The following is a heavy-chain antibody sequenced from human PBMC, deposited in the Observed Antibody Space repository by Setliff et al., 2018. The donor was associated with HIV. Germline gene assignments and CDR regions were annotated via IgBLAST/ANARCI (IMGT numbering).Heavy chain of an antibody. CDR1: GGSITSGNYF. V-gene: IGHV4-61*09. Sequence: ASETLSLTCTVSGGSITSGNYFWTWIRQPAGKGLEWIGHIYTDGSTNYNPSFRSRVTISVDSSKNQFSLKLSSVTAADTAVYYCARLLNYYGNWFDPWGQGTLVTVSS. J-gene: IGHJ5*02. CDR2: IYTDGST. CDR3: ARLLNYYGNWFDP. D-gene: IGHD3-10*01.